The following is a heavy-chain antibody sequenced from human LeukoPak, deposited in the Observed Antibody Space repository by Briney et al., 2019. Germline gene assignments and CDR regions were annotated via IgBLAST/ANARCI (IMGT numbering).Heavy chain of an antibody. CDR1: GFTFSSYA. CDR2: ISYDGSNK. CDR3: AKDRGYCSSTSCYYYYYGMDV. D-gene: IGHD2-2*01. J-gene: IGHJ6*02. V-gene: IGHV3-30*04. Sequence: GGSLRLSCAAPGFTFSSYAMHWVRQAPGKGLEWVAVISYDGSNKYYADSVKGRFTISRDNSKNTLYLQMNSLRAEDTAVYYCAKDRGYCSSTSCYYYYYGMDVWGQGTTVTVSS.